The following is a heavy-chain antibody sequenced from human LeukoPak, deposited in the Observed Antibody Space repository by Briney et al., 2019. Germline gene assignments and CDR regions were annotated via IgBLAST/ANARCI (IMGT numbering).Heavy chain of an antibody. CDR3: AKPTWPYYFDY. D-gene: IGHD2/OR15-2a*01. V-gene: IGHV3-30*02. CDR2: IRYDGSNK. Sequence: GGSLRLSCAASGFTYSSYGMHWVRQAPGKGLEWVAFIRYDGSNKYYADSVKGRFTISRDNSKNTLYLQMNSLRAEDTAVYYCAKPTWPYYFDYWGQGTLVTVSS. J-gene: IGHJ4*02. CDR1: GFTYSSYG.